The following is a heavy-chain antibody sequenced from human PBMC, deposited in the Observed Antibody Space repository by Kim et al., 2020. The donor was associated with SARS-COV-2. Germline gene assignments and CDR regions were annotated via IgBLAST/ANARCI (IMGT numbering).Heavy chain of an antibody. V-gene: IGHV4-59*13. Sequence: SETLSLTCTVSGGSISSYYRSWIRQPPGKGLEWIGYIYYSGSTNYNPSLKSRVTISVDTSKNQFSLKLSSVTAADTAVYYCARDRAYCGGDCYPWYFDLWGRGTLVTVSS. J-gene: IGHJ2*01. CDR2: IYYSGST. CDR1: GGSISSYY. D-gene: IGHD2-21*02. CDR3: ARDRAYCGGDCYPWYFDL.